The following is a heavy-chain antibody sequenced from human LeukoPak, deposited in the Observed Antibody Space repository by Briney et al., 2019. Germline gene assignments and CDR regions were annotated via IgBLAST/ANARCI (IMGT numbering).Heavy chain of an antibody. V-gene: IGHV3-66*02. J-gene: IGHJ3*02. Sequence: GGSLRLSCAASGFTVSSNYISWVRQAPGKGLECVSVSYSGGSTDYADSVKGRFTISRDNSKNTLYLQMNSLGTEDTAVYYCARGVIRGIDAFDIWGQGTMVTVSS. CDR2: SYSGGST. CDR3: ARGVIRGIDAFDI. CDR1: GFTVSSNY. D-gene: IGHD3-10*01.